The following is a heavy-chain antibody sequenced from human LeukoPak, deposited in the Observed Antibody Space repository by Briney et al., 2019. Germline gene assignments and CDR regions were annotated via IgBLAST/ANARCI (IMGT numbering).Heavy chain of an antibody. Sequence: SETLSLTCTVSGGSISSYYWSGIRQPPGKGLEWIGYIYYSGSTNYNPSLKSRVTISVDTSKNQFSLKLSSVTAADTAVYYCARTGAAAMHFDYWGQGTLVTVSS. D-gene: IGHD6-13*01. CDR3: ARTGAAAMHFDY. CDR2: IYYSGST. V-gene: IGHV4-59*01. J-gene: IGHJ4*02. CDR1: GGSISSYY.